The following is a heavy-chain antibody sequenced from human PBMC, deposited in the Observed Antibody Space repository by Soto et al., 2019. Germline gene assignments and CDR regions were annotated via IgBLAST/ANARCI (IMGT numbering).Heavy chain of an antibody. D-gene: IGHD2-2*01. CDR2: ISSSSSYI. J-gene: IGHJ3*02. Sequence: PGGSLRLSCAASGFTFSSYSMNWVRQAPGKGLEWVSSISSSSSYIYYADSVKGRFTISRDNAKNSLYLQMNSLRAEDTAVYYCATTPLGYCSSTSCYAFDIWGQGTMVTVSS. V-gene: IGHV3-21*01. CDR3: ATTPLGYCSSTSCYAFDI. CDR1: GFTFSSYS.